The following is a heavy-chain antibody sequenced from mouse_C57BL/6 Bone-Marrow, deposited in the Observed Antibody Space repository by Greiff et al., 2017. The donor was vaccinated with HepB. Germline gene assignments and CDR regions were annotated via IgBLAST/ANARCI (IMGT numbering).Heavy chain of an antibody. CDR1: GFTFSSYA. V-gene: IGHV5-4*01. CDR3: ARETTVVALYWYFDV. CDR2: ISDGGSYT. J-gene: IGHJ1*03. D-gene: IGHD1-1*01. Sequence: EVKLVESGGGLVKPGGSLKLSCAASGFTFSSYAMSWVRQTPEKRLEWVATISDGGSYTYYPDIVKGRFTISRDNAKNNLYLQMSHLKSEDTAMYYCARETTVVALYWYFDVWGTGTTVTVSS.